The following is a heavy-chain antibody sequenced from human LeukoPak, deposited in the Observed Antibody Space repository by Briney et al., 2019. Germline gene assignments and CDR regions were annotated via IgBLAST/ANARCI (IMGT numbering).Heavy chain of an antibody. CDR2: IYYSGST. V-gene: IGHV4-39*01. Sequence: SETLSLTCTVSGGSISSSSYYWGWIRQPPGKGLEWIGSIYYSGSTYYNPSLKSRVTISVDTSKNQFSLKLSSVTAADTAVYYCARRVGSSWYTRHPYYFDYWGQGTLVTVSS. CDR3: ARRVGSSWYTRHPYYFDY. J-gene: IGHJ4*02. CDR1: GGSISSSSYY. D-gene: IGHD6-13*01.